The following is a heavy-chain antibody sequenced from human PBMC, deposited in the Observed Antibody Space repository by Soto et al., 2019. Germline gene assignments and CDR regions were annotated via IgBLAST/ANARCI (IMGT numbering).Heavy chain of an antibody. V-gene: IGHV1-46*01. CDR1: GYTFTSYY. Sequence: ASVKVSCKASGYTFTSYYMHWVRQAPGQGLEWMGIINPSGGSTSYAQKFQGRVTMTRDTSTSTVYMELSSLRSEDTAVYYCARDMLRFYARGGSFDPWGQGTLVTV. J-gene: IGHJ5*02. CDR3: ARDMLRFYARGGSFDP. D-gene: IGHD3-3*01. CDR2: INPSGGST.